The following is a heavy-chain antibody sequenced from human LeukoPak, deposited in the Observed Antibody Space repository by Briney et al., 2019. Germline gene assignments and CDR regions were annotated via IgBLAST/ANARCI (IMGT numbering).Heavy chain of an antibody. Sequence: PGGSLRLSCAASGFTFSSYAMNWVRQAPGKGLEWVSAISGSGGSTYYADSVKGRFTISRDNSKNTLYLLMNSLRAEDTAVYYCVKSRVITYYYFDYWGQGTLVTVSS. J-gene: IGHJ4*02. V-gene: IGHV3-23*01. CDR1: GFTFSSYA. D-gene: IGHD3-22*01. CDR3: VKSRVITYYYFDY. CDR2: ISGSGGST.